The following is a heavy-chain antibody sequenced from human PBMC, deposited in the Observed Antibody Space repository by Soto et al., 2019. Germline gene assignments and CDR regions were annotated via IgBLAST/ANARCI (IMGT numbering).Heavy chain of an antibody. J-gene: IGHJ3*02. CDR1: GFTFSTHA. CDR3: AREGGHACGGACDI. Sequence: EVQLLESGGGLVQPGGSLRLSCAASGFTFSTHAMIWVRQAPGKGLNWVSTVDVGGGSTYYTDSVKGRFTVSRDNSKNTVYLQLNTLRDQDTAIYVVAREGGHACGGACDIWGQGTMVTVSS. D-gene: IGHD3-10*01. CDR2: VDVGGGST. V-gene: IGHV3-23*01.